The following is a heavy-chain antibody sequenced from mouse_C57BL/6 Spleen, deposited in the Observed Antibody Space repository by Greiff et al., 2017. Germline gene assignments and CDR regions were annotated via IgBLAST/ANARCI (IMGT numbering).Heavy chain of an antibody. J-gene: IGHJ1*03. CDR3: ARDGLDMRDGPYV. CDR1: GYTFTDYN. D-gene: IGHD1-2*01. CDR2: INPNNGGT. Sequence: VQLQQSGPELVKPGASVKMSCKASGYTFTDYNMHWVKQSHGKSLEWIGYINPNNGGTSYNQKFKGKATLTVNKSSSTAYMELRSLTSEDSAVYYCARDGLDMRDGPYVWGTGTTVTVSS. V-gene: IGHV1-22*01.